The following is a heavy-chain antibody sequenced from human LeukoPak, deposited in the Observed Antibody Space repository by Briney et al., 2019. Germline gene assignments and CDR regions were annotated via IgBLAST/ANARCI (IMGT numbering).Heavy chain of an antibody. CDR2: IYHSGST. CDR3: ATGFFPFYYYYMDV. J-gene: IGHJ6*03. V-gene: IGHV4-38-2*01. Sequence: SETLSLTCAVSGYSISSGYYWGWIRQPPGKGLEWIGSIYHSGSTYYNPSLKSRVTISVDTSKNQFSLKLSSVTAADTAVYYCATGFFPFYYYYMDVWRKGTTVTVSS. D-gene: IGHD3-3*01. CDR1: GYSISSGYY.